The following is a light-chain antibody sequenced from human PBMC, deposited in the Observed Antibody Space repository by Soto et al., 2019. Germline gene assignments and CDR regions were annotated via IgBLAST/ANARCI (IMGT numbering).Light chain of an antibody. V-gene: IGLV1-51*01. CDR1: SSNIGNNY. Sequence: QSVLTQPPSGSAAPGQKVTISCPGNSSNIGNNYVSWYQQLPGTAPKLLIYDNNKRPSGIPDRFSGSKSGTSATLGITGLQTGDEADYYCGTWDSSLSAYVFGTGTKVTVL. J-gene: IGLJ1*01. CDR2: DNN. CDR3: GTWDSSLSAYV.